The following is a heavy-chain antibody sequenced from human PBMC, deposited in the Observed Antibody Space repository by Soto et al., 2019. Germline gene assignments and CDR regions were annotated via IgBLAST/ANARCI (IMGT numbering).Heavy chain of an antibody. V-gene: IGHV4-4*02. CDR3: ARCCRGYSGYDLGY. CDR1: GGSISSSNW. Sequence: LETLSLTCAVSGGSISSSNWWIWVRQPPGKGLEWIGEIYHSGSTNYNPSLKSRVTISRDNSKNTLYLQMGSLRAEDMAVYYCARCCRGYSGYDLGYWGQGTLVTVSS. D-gene: IGHD5-12*01. CDR2: IYHSGST. J-gene: IGHJ4*02.